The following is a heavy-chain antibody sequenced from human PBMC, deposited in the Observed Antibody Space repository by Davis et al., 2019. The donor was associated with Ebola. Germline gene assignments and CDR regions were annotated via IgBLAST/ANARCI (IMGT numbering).Heavy chain of an antibody. D-gene: IGHD2-21*01. J-gene: IGHJ3*02. CDR3: ARMVYCGGDCWYAFDI. CDR2: INPNSGGT. Sequence: ASVKVSCKASGYTFTDYYIHWVRQAPGQGLEWMGWINPNSGGTNYAQKFQGRVTMTRDTSISTAYMELSRLRSDDTAVYYCARMVYCGGDCWYAFDIWGQGTMVTVSS. V-gene: IGHV1-2*02. CDR1: GYTFTDYY.